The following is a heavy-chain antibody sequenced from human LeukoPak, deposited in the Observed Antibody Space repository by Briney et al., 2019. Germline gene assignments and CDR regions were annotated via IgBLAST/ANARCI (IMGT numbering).Heavy chain of an antibody. J-gene: IGHJ4*02. Sequence: PSETLSLTCSVSGGSISTTYWSWIRQPPGRGLEWIGNIHYSGNTNYNSSLKSRVTISVDTSKNQFSLKMISVTTADTAVYFCARGGWFHECWGQGTLVTVSS. V-gene: IGHV4-59*01. CDR3: ARGGWFHEC. CDR2: IHYSGNT. CDR1: GGSISTTY. D-gene: IGHD6-19*01.